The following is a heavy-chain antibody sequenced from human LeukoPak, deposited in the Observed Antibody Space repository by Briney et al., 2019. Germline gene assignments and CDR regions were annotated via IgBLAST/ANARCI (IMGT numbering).Heavy chain of an antibody. Sequence: GSLRLSCAASGFTFSSYSMNWVRQAPGKGLEWVSSISSSSSYIYYADSVKGRFTISRDNAKNSLYLQMNSLGAEDTAVYYCARDLRGYSGNYFDYWGQGTLVTVSS. CDR1: GFTFSSYS. CDR3: ARDLRGYSGNYFDY. CDR2: ISSSSSYI. V-gene: IGHV3-21*01. D-gene: IGHD5-12*01. J-gene: IGHJ4*02.